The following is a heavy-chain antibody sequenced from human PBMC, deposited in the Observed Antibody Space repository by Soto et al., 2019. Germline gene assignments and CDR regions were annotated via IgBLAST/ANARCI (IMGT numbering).Heavy chain of an antibody. J-gene: IGHJ6*03. CDR1: GFTFTIYW. D-gene: IGHD1-26*01. CDR2: ITGDGGDT. V-gene: IGHV3-74*01. CDR3: VRGGRGGVYYMDV. Sequence: EVQLVESGGDLVQPGGSLRLSCAASGFTFTIYWMYWVRQAPGKGLVWVSRITGDGGDTIHADSVKGRFTISRDNAKNMVYLQMNNLGAEDTAVYYCVRGGRGGVYYMDVWGKGTTVTVSS.